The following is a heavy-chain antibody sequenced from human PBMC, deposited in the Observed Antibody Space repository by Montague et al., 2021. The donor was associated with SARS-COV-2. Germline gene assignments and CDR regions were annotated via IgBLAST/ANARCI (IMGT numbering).Heavy chain of an antibody. Sequence: SETLSLTCTVSGGSIDSSNYYWGWIRQPPGKGLEWIGEINHTGNTNYKPSLKRRVTISVDTSKNQFSLKVSSVTAADTAVYYCARGLMSGSYYLGLDYWGQGTLVTVSS. CDR1: GGSIDSSNYY. J-gene: IGHJ4*02. CDR3: ARGLMSGSYYLGLDY. D-gene: IGHD1-26*01. CDR2: INHTGNT. V-gene: IGHV4-39*07.